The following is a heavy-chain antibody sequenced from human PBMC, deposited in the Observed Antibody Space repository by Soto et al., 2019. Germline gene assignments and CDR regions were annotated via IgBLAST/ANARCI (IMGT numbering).Heavy chain of an antibody. CDR3: EKYRRTDAEGYRLDF. J-gene: IGHJ4*02. CDR1: VASVKNYY. CDR2: LYYTGST. V-gene: IGHV4-59*02. D-gene: IGHD5-12*01. Sequence: PQTMPLTCRLSVASVKNYYGSWILLHKGTGLEWIGFLYYTGSTITKYNPSLQSRVAMSVDSSKNQFSLKVTSMTAADTAIYYCEKYRRTDAEGYRLDFWGPGTLVTVSS.